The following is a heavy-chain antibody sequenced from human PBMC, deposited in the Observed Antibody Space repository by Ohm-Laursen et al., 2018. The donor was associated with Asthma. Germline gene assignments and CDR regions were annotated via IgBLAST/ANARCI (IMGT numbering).Heavy chain of an antibody. CDR3: ARYWSSTSCSSILGYYYYGMDV. D-gene: IGHD2-2*01. CDR1: GGSISSYY. Sequence: SETLSLTCTVSGGSISSYYWSWIRQPPGKGLEWIGYIYYSGSTNYNPSLKSRVTISVDTSKNQFSLKLSSVTAADTAVYYCARYWSSTSCSSILGYYYYGMDVWGQGTTVTVSS. CDR2: IYYSGST. V-gene: IGHV4-59*01. J-gene: IGHJ6*02.